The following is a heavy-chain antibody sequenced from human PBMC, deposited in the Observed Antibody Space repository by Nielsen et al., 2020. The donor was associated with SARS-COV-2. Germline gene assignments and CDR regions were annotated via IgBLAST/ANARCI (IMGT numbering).Heavy chain of an antibody. Sequence: GESLKISCAASGFTFSDYYMSWIRQAPGKGLEWVSYISSSGSTIYYADSVKGRFTISRDNAKNSLYLQMNSLRAEDTAVYYCARLPYCSSTSCYPQFSPWGQGTLVTVSS. CDR2: ISSSGSTI. CDR1: GFTFSDYY. V-gene: IGHV3-11*01. D-gene: IGHD2-2*01. J-gene: IGHJ5*02. CDR3: ARLPYCSSTSCYPQFSP.